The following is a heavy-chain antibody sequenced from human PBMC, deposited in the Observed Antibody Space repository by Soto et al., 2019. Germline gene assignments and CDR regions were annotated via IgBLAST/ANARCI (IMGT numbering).Heavy chain of an antibody. CDR3: AKSRGYGSSGYYYFDY. D-gene: IGHD3-22*01. V-gene: IGHV3-9*01. J-gene: IGHJ4*02. CDR1: GFTFDDYA. Sequence: EVQLVESGGGLVQPGRSLRLSCAASGFTFDDYAMHWVRQAPGKGLEWVSGISWNSGSIGYADSVKGRFTISRDNAKNSLYLQMNRLRAEDTALYYCAKSRGYGSSGYYYFDYWGQGTLVTVSS. CDR2: ISWNSGSI.